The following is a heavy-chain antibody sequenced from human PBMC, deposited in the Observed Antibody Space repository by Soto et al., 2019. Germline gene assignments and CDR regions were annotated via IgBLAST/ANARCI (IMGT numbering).Heavy chain of an antibody. V-gene: IGHV3-53*01. J-gene: IGHJ6*02. Sequence: GGSLRLSCAASGFTVSSNYMSWVRQAPGKGLEWVSVIYSGGSTYYADSVKGRFTISRDNSKDTLYLQMNSLRAEDTAVYYCARGPPYRSSSGVYYYYYGMDVRGQRSTVTVSS. CDR3: ARGPPYRSSSGVYYYYYGMDV. D-gene: IGHD6-6*01. CDR2: IYSGGST. CDR1: GFTVSSNY.